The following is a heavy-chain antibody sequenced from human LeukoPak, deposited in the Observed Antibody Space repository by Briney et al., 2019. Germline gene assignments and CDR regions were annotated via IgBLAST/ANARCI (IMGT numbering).Heavy chain of an antibody. D-gene: IGHD3-10*01. V-gene: IGHV3-33*08. J-gene: IGHJ4*02. CDR3: ATVRGGSGTYYNDY. Sequence: GGSLRLSCAASGFPFNTYAMHWFRQAPGKGLERVAVIWYDGSNKYYADSVKGRFTISRDNSKNTLYLQMNSLRAEDTSVYYCATVRGGSGTYYNDYWGQGTLVTVSS. CDR2: IWYDGSNK. CDR1: GFPFNTYA.